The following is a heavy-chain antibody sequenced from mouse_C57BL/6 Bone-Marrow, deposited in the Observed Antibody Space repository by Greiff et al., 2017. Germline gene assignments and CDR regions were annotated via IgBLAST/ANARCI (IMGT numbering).Heavy chain of an antibody. V-gene: IGHV5-6*01. CDR3: ASHGGLLFMDY. D-gene: IGHD1-1*01. Sequence: EVKVVESGGDLVKPGGSLKLSCAASGFTFSSYGMSWVRQTPDKRLEWVATISSGGSYTYYPDRVKGRYNISRDNAKNTLYLQMSSLKSEDTAMDYGASHGGLLFMDYWGQGTSVTVSS. CDR1: GFTFSSYG. J-gene: IGHJ4*01. CDR2: ISSGGSYT.